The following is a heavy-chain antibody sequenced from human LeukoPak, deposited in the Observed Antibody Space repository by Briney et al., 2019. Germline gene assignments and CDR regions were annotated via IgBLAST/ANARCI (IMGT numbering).Heavy chain of an antibody. CDR1: GGSISSGSYY. D-gene: IGHD3-9*01. V-gene: IGHV4-61*02. CDR2: IYTSGST. CDR3: ARGALHFDWLLHPFDY. J-gene: IGHJ4*02. Sequence: SETLSLTCTVSGGSISSGSYYWSWIRQPAGKGLEWIGRIYTSGSTNYNPSLKSRVTISVDTSKNQFSLKLSSVTAADTAVYYCARGALHFDWLLHPFDYWGQGTLVTVSS.